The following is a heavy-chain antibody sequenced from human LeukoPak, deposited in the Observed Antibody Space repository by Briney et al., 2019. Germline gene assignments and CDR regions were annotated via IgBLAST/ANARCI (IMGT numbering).Heavy chain of an antibody. Sequence: GGSMRLSCAVSGFTFNSYGMHWVRQAQGKGLEWVAVIWYDGSNKYYADSVKGRFTISRDNFKNTLYLQMNSLRAEDTAVYYCARYSSGWSLDYWGQGTLVTVSS. D-gene: IGHD6-19*01. CDR2: IWYDGSNK. CDR3: ARYSSGWSLDY. V-gene: IGHV3-33*01. J-gene: IGHJ4*02. CDR1: GFTFNSYG.